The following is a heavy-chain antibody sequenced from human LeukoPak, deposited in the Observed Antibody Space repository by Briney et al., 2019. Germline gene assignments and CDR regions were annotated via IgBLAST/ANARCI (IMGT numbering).Heavy chain of an antibody. J-gene: IGHJ4*02. V-gene: IGHV3-9*01. CDR2: ISCNSGSI. D-gene: IGHD6-19*01. Sequence: GRSLRLSCAASGFTFDEYAMHWVRQAPGRGLEWVSGISCNSGSIGYADSVNGRFTISRDNAKNSLYLQMNSLRAEDTALYYCAKDMQSGVAGTTVDYWGQGTLVTVSS. CDR3: AKDMQSGVAGTTVDY. CDR1: GFTFDEYA.